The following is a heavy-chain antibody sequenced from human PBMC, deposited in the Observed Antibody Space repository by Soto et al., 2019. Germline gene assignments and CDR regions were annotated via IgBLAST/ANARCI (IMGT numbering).Heavy chain of an antibody. CDR3: VREFAPGSPNYDY. V-gene: IGHV3-23*01. D-gene: IGHD3-10*01. CDR2: LTRSGTT. Sequence: GSLRLSCAASGFTFSSYAMGWVRQAPGKGLEWVSTLTRSGTTPYAESVRGRFTISRDNSKNTLYLQMDDLRAEDTAVYYCVREFAPGSPNYDYWGLGTLVTVSS. J-gene: IGHJ4*02. CDR1: GFTFSSYA.